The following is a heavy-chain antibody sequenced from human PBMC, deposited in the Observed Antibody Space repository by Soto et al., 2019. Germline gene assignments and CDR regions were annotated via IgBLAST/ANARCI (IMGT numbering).Heavy chain of an antibody. CDR1: GFTFSSYA. J-gene: IGHJ3*02. CDR2: ISYDGSNK. V-gene: IGHV3-30-3*01. Sequence: PGGSLRLSCAASGFTFSSYAMHWVRQAPGKGLEWVAVISYDGSNKYYADSVKGRFTISRGNSKNTLYLQMNSLRAEDTAVYYCARDGAYDSSGPGAFDIWGQGTMVTVSS. CDR3: ARDGAYDSSGPGAFDI. D-gene: IGHD3-22*01.